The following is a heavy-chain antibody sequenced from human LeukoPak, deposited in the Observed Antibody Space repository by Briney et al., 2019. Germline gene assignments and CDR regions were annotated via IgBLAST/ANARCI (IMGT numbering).Heavy chain of an antibody. V-gene: IGHV1-2*02. CDR1: GYSFTGHF. D-gene: IGHD5-12*01. Sequence: ASMKVSCKASGYSFTGHFMHWVRQAPGQGLEWMGWINPNSGGTNYAQKFQGRVTMTRDTSISTAYTELSRLRSDDTAVYYCARVSVYSGYDEWGQGTLVTVSS. J-gene: IGHJ4*02. CDR3: ARVSVYSGYDE. CDR2: INPNSGGT.